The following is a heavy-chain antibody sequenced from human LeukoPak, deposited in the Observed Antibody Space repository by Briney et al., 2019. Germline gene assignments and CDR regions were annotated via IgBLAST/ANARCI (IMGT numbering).Heavy chain of an antibody. CDR1: GFTFSSYA. Sequence: GGSLRLSCAASGFTFSSYAMSWVRQASGKGLEWVSAISGSGGSTYYADSVKGRFTSSRDNSKNTLYLQMNSLRAEDTAVYYCASGWGYFDYWGQGTLVTVSS. V-gene: IGHV3-23*01. D-gene: IGHD6-19*01. CDR3: ASGWGYFDY. J-gene: IGHJ4*02. CDR2: ISGSGGST.